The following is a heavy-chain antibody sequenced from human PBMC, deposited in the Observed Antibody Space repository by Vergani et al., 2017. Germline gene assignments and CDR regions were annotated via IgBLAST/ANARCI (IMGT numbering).Heavy chain of an antibody. CDR3: ATGAQLVPNEYFQH. D-gene: IGHD6-6*01. Sequence: QVQLVQSGAEVKKPGASVKVSCKASGYTFTSYGISWVRQAPGQGLEWMGWISAYNGNTNYAQKLQGRVTMTEDTSTDTAYMELSSLRSEDTAVYYCATGAQLVPNEYFQHWGQGTLVTVSS. CDR2: ISAYNGNT. J-gene: IGHJ1*01. CDR1: GYTFTSYG. V-gene: IGHV1-18*01.